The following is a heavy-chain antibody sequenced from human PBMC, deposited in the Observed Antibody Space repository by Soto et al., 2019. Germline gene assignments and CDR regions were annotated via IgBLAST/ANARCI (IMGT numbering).Heavy chain of an antibody. D-gene: IGHD3-10*01. CDR1: GFTFSSYG. V-gene: IGHV3-30*18. J-gene: IGHJ4*02. Sequence: QVQLVESGGGVVQPGRSLRLSCAASGFTFSSYGMHWVRQAPGKGLEWVAVISYDGSNKYYADSVKGRFTISRDNSKNTLYLQMNSLRAEDTAVYYCAKGSSHYYGSGISLDYWGQGTLVTASS. CDR2: ISYDGSNK. CDR3: AKGSSHYYGSGISLDY.